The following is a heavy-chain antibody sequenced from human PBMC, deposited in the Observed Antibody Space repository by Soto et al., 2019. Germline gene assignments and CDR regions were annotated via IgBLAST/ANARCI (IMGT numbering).Heavy chain of an antibody. CDR1: GYTFTTYD. Sequence: GASVKVSCKASGYTFTTYDISWVRQAPGQGLEWMGRISTYNGDTNYPQSLQGRLTMTTDTSTATAYMELRSLGSDDTAVYYCARDPYHVLMVNAPNLYGMDVWSQGTTVTVSS. D-gene: IGHD2-8*01. J-gene: IGHJ6*02. CDR2: ISTYNGDT. V-gene: IGHV1-18*01. CDR3: ARDPYHVLMVNAPNLYGMDV.